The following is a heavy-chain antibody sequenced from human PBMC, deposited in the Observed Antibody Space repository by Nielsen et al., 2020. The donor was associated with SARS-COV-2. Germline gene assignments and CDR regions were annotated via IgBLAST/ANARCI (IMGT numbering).Heavy chain of an antibody. CDR3: AKDRIPDGLWEIDY. CDR1: GFTFGTYT. V-gene: IGHV3-23*01. J-gene: IGHJ4*02. Sequence: GESLKISCTVYGFTFGTYTISGVRQPPGKGLQWVAGILGSGAATFYADSVKGRFTVSRDNSMNTVYLEMSRLRSEDTALYFCAKDRIPDGLWEIDYWGQGTRVTVSS. CDR2: ILGSGAAT. D-gene: IGHD1-14*01.